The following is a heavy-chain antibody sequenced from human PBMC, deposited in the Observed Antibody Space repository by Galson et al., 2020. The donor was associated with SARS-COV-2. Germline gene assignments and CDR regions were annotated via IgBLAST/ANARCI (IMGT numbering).Heavy chain of an antibody. J-gene: IGHJ4*02. Sequence: ASETPSLTCTVSGGSISRNNYYWSWIRQHPGKGLEWIGYVYYSGSTDHNPTLRSRVSISVDTSKNQFSLKLSSVTAADTAVYYCARDRELYDSGNYYIGGFDSWGQGTLVTVSS. CDR1: GGSISRNNYY. V-gene: IGHV4-31*03. D-gene: IGHD3-10*01. CDR3: ARDRELYDSGNYYIGGFDS. CDR2: VYYSGST.